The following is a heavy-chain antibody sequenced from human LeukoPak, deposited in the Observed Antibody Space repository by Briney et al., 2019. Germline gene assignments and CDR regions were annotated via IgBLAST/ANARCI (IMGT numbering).Heavy chain of an antibody. Sequence: SEILSLTCAVYGGSFSGYYWSWIRQPPGKGLEWIGEINHSGSTNYNPSLKSRVTISVDTSKHQFFLKLSSVTAADTAVYYCARGLFGAAAGYYGMDVWGQGTTVTVSS. D-gene: IGHD6-13*01. CDR3: ARGLFGAAAGYYGMDV. CDR1: GGSFSGYY. J-gene: IGHJ6*02. CDR2: INHSGST. V-gene: IGHV4-34*01.